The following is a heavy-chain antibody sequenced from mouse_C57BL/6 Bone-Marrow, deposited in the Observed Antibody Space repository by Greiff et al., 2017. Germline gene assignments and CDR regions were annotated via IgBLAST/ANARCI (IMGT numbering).Heavy chain of an antibody. V-gene: IGHV1-81*01. J-gene: IGHJ1*03. Sequence: VKLQQSGAELARPGASVKLSCKASGYTFTSYGISWVKQRTGQGLEWIGEIYPRSGNTYYNEKFKGKATLTADKSSSTAYMELRSLTSEDSAVYFCAREGTYYGSSWYFDVWGTGTTVTVSS. CDR3: AREGTYYGSSWYFDV. D-gene: IGHD1-1*01. CDR2: IYPRSGNT. CDR1: GYTFTSYG.